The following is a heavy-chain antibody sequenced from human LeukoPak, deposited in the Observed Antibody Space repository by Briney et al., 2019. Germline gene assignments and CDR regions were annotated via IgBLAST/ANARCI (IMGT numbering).Heavy chain of an antibody. Sequence: TGGSLRLSCAASGFTFSSYAMHWVRQAPGKGLEWVAVISYDGSNKYYADSVKGRSTISRDNSKNTLYLQMNSLRAEDTAVYYCARDHHGMDVWGQGTTVTVSS. J-gene: IGHJ6*02. CDR1: GFTFSSYA. CDR3: ARDHHGMDV. CDR2: ISYDGSNK. V-gene: IGHV3-30-3*01.